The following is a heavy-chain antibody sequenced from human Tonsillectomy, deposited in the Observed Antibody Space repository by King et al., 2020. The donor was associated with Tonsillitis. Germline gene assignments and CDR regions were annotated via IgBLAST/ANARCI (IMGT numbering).Heavy chain of an antibody. J-gene: IGHJ4*02. Sequence: QFQLVQSGAEVQKPGASVKVSCKASGYTFSNYGITWVRQAPGQGLEWMGWISASNGNTDYAQKLQGRVTMTTDTSTSTAYMELRSLRSDDTAVYYCARLLGGANLSFDYWGQGTLVTVSS. V-gene: IGHV1-18*01. CDR1: GYTFSNYG. CDR3: ARLLGGANLSFDY. D-gene: IGHD1-26*01. CDR2: ISASNGNT.